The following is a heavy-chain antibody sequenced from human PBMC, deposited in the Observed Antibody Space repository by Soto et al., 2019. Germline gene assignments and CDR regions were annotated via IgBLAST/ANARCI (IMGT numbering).Heavy chain of an antibody. V-gene: IGHV1-2*02. Sequence: QQQLVQSGAEVKKPGASVKVSCQASGYTFTAQYLHWVRQAPGEGLEWMAWINPTTGATRYAQKFQGRVTMTRDTSMSTAYWEVRSLIPDVTAVDYCAKGDSSWVSWFDPWGQGTLVTVSS. CDR2: INPTTGAT. CDR1: GYTFTAQY. CDR3: AKGDSSWVSWFDP. J-gene: IGHJ5*02. D-gene: IGHD6-19*01.